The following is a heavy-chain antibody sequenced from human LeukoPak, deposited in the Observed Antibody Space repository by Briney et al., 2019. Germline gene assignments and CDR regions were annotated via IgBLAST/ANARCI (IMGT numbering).Heavy chain of an antibody. V-gene: IGHV3-30*19. CDR3: ARQAARPYDY. Sequence: GGSLRLSCAVSGFSFSSYGMHWVRQAPGKGLEWVAVISYDGSNKYYADSVKGRFTISRDNSKNTLYLQMNSLRTEDTAVFYCARQAARPYDYWGQGTLVTVSS. J-gene: IGHJ4*02. D-gene: IGHD6-6*01. CDR2: ISYDGSNK. CDR1: GFSFSSYG.